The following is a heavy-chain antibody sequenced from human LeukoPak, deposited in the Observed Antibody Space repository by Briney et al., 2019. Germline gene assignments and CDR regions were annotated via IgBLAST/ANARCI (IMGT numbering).Heavy chain of an antibody. V-gene: IGHV3-30-3*01. CDR2: ISYDGSNK. J-gene: IGHJ4*02. CDR1: GFTFSSYA. CDR3: ARGGSRVYDSIDY. D-gene: IGHD3-22*01. Sequence: GRSLRLSCAASGFTFSSYAMHWVRQAPGKGLEWVAVISYDGSNKYYADSVKGRFTISRDNSKNTLYLQMNSLRAEDTAVYYCARGGSRVYDSIDYWGQGTLVTVSS.